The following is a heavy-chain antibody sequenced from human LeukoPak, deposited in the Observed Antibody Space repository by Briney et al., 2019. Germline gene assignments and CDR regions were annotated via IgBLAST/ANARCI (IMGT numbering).Heavy chain of an antibody. Sequence: PSETLSLTCTVSGGSISSGDYYWRWIRQPPGKGLDWIGYIYYSRSTYYNPSLKSRVTISVDTSKNQFSLKLSSVTAADTAVYYCARDSSGPGVDYWGQGTLVTVSS. CDR3: ARDSSGPGVDY. D-gene: IGHD3-22*01. CDR2: IYYSRST. V-gene: IGHV4-30-4*08. J-gene: IGHJ4*02. CDR1: GGSISSGDYY.